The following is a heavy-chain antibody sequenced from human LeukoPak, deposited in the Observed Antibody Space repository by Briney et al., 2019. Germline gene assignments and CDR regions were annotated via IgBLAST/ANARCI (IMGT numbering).Heavy chain of an antibody. Sequence: SETLSLTCTVSGGSISSYYWSWIRQPPGKGLEWIGYIYYSGSTNYNPSLKSRVTISVDTSKNQFSLKLSSVTAADTAVYYCARDNRYDSGSYYSYYNMDVWGQGTTVTVSS. V-gene: IGHV4-59*01. J-gene: IGHJ6*02. D-gene: IGHD3-10*01. CDR3: ARDNRYDSGSYYSYYNMDV. CDR2: IYYSGST. CDR1: GGSISSYY.